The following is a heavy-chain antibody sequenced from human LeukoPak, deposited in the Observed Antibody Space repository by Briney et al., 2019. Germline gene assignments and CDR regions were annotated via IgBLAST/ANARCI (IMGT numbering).Heavy chain of an antibody. CDR2: ISGSGGST. Sequence: AGGSLRLSCAASGFTFSSYGMHWVRQAPGKGLEWVSAISGSGGSTYYADSVKGRFTISRDNSKNTLYLQMNSLRAEDTAVYYCAKDVDNGDYVSGYWGQGTLVTVSS. CDR1: GFTFSSYG. D-gene: IGHD3-16*01. CDR3: AKDVDNGDYVSGY. V-gene: IGHV3-23*01. J-gene: IGHJ4*02.